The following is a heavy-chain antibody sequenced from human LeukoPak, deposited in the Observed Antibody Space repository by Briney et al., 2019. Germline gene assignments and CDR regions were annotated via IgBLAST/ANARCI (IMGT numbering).Heavy chain of an antibody. CDR3: ARAFCGGGDCYQRPNFDY. V-gene: IGHV1-2*02. CDR2: INPNSGGT. J-gene: IGHJ4*02. Sequence: GALVKVSCKASGYTFIAYYMHWVRQAPGQGLGWMGWINPNSGGTNYAQEFQGRVTMTSDTSISTAYMELSRLRSDDTAVYYCARAFCGGGDCYQRPNFDYWGLGTLVTVSS. CDR1: GYTFIAYY. D-gene: IGHD2-21*02.